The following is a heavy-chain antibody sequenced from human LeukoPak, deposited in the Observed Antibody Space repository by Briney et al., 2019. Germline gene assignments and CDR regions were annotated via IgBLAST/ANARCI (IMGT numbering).Heavy chain of an antibody. D-gene: IGHD3-22*01. CDR1: GGSISHYY. V-gene: IGHV4-59*01. Sequence: SETLSLTCTVSGGSISHYYWSWMRRPPGKGLEWIGYIYYSGSTNFNASLRSRVTISLDTSKNQFSLKLTSVTAADTAVYYCARSYSSTGYYYYGMDVWGQGTTVTVSS. CDR2: IYYSGST. J-gene: IGHJ6*02. CDR3: ARSYSSTGYYYYGMDV.